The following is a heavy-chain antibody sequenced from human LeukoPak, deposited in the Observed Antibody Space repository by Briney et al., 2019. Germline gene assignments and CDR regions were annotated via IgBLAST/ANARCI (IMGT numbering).Heavy chain of an antibody. D-gene: IGHD1-14*01. CDR1: GGSFSGYY. V-gene: IGHV4-34*01. Sequence: SETLSLTCAVYGGSFSGYYWSWIRQPPGKGLEWIGEINHSGSTNYNPSLKSRVTISVDTSKNQFSLKLSSVTAADTAVYYCAGLRPGWFDPWGQGTLVTVSS. CDR2: INHSGST. CDR3: AGLRPGWFDP. J-gene: IGHJ5*02.